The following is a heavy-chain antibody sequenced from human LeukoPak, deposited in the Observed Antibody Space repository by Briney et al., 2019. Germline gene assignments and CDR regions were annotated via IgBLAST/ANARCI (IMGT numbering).Heavy chain of an antibody. D-gene: IGHD3-10*01. CDR3: ARVTYGSGTYYKGWFDP. CDR1: GFNVSSNY. V-gene: IGHV3-53*01. CDR2: IYSSGDT. J-gene: IGHJ5*02. Sequence: GGSLRLSCAASGFNVSSNYMSWVRQAPGKGLEWVAVIYSSGDTYYADSVKGRFTISRDNSKNMLYLQMNSLRAEDTAVYYCARVTYGSGTYYKGWFDPWGQGTLVTVSS.